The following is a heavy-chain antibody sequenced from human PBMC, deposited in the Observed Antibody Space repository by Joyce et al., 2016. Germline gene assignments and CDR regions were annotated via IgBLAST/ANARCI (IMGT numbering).Heavy chain of an antibody. Sequence: QVQLQQWGGGLLKPSETLSLTCAVYGGSFSGYYWSWIRQPPGQGQEWIGEVNHSGSASYDESLNSRVTISVDTSKNQLSLNLTSVTAADTAVYFCARGLVVTGTRVRGYNYGYSSWGQGTLVTVSS. CDR1: GGSFSGYY. CDR3: ARGLVVTGTRVRGYNYGYSS. J-gene: IGHJ5*02. V-gene: IGHV4-34*02. D-gene: IGHD5-18*01. CDR2: VNHSGSA.